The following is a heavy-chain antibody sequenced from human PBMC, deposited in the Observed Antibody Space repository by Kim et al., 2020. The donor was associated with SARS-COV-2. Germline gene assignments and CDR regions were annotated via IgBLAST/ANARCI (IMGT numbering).Heavy chain of an antibody. CDR3: ARLRPETLLWFGELLSGYFDY. Sequence: GGSLRLSCAASGFTFSSYAMHWVRQAPGKGLEWVAVISYDGSNKYYADSVKGRFTISRDNSKNTLYLQMNSLRAEDTAVYYCARLRPETLLWFGELLSGYFDYWGQGTLVTVSS. CDR2: ISYDGSNK. CDR1: GFTFSSYA. V-gene: IGHV3-30*04. J-gene: IGHJ4*02. D-gene: IGHD3-10*01.